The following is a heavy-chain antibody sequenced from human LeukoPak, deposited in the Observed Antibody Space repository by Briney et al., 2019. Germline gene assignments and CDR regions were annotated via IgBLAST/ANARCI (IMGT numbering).Heavy chain of an antibody. CDR2: IRYDGSNK. J-gene: IGHJ4*02. Sequence: GGSLRLSCAASGFTFSSYGMHWVRQAPGKGLGWVAFIRYDGSNKYYADSVKGRFTISRDNSKNTLYLQMNSLRAEDTAVYYCAKGQSREMATNGGFDYWGQGTLVTVSS. V-gene: IGHV3-30*02. D-gene: IGHD5-24*01. CDR3: AKGQSREMATNGGFDY. CDR1: GFTFSSYG.